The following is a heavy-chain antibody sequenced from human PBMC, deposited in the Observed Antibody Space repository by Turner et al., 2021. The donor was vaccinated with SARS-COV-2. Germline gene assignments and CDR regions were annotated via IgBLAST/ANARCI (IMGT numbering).Heavy chain of an antibody. CDR3: ARSRYTYGSYYYYGMDV. CDR1: GYTFTGYY. D-gene: IGHD5-18*01. Sequence: QVQLVQSGAEVKKPGASVKVSCKASGYTFTGYYMHWVRQAPGQGVEWMGWSNTNSGGTSYEQKLQGRVTMTWDTSISTAYMELSRLRSDDTAVYYCARSRYTYGSYYYYGMDVWGQGTTVTVSS. CDR2: SNTNSGGT. J-gene: IGHJ6*02. V-gene: IGHV1-2*02.